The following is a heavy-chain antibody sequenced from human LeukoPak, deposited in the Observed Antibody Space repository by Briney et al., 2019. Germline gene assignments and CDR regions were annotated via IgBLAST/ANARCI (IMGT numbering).Heavy chain of an antibody. V-gene: IGHV4-31*03. D-gene: IGHD1-1*01. CDR1: GDSISSGYYY. CDR3: ARGLTIGTFDR. Sequence: PSETLSLTCTVSGDSISSGYYYWSWLRQHQGQGLEWIRYIYYSGSTNSNPSLKSRVIISVDTSKNQFSQKLTSVTAAGTAVYYCARGLTIGTFDRWGEGSLVTDSS. CDR2: IYYSGST. J-gene: IGHJ4*02.